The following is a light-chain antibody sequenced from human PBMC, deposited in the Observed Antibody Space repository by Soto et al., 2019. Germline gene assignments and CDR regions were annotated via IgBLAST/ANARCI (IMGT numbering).Light chain of an antibody. CDR3: QQYYTSPWT. J-gene: IGKJ1*01. CDR2: SAS. V-gene: IGKV4-1*01. Sequence: DFVLTQSPDSLAVSLGERATINCMASQSVVSSSNNKNYLAWYQQRPGHSPKLLICSASTRASGVPDRFSGSGSGTDFTLTISSLQAEDVAVYYCQQYYTSPWTFGQGTKVDI. CDR1: QSVVSSSNNKNY.